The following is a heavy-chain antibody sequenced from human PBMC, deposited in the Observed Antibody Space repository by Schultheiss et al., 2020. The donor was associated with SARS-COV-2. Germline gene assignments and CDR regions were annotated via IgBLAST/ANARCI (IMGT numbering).Heavy chain of an antibody. CDR1: GYTFTGYY. V-gene: IGHV1-8*02. CDR3: ARDLAVRDLPGGGYYYYGMDV. D-gene: IGHD3-16*01. J-gene: IGHJ6*02. Sequence: ASVKVSCKASGYTFTGYYMHWVRQATGQGLEWMGWMNPNSGNTGYAQKLQGRVTMTTDTSTSTAYMELRSLRSDDTAVYYCARDLAVRDLPGGGYYYYGMDVWGQGTTVTVSS. CDR2: MNPNSGNT.